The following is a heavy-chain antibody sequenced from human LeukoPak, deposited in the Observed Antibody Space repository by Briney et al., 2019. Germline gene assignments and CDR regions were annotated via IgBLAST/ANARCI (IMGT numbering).Heavy chain of an antibody. CDR1: GYTFSGYY. J-gene: IGHJ4*02. D-gene: IGHD5/OR15-5a*01. CDR2: INPDSGGT. Sequence: ASVKVSCKASGYTFSGYYIHWVRQAAGQGLEWMGWINPDSGGTNYAQNFQGRVTMTRDTSISTAYMELYRLRSDDTAVYYCARYRGSVRSWFDFWGQGTLVTVSS. CDR3: ARYRGSVRSWFDF. V-gene: IGHV1-2*02.